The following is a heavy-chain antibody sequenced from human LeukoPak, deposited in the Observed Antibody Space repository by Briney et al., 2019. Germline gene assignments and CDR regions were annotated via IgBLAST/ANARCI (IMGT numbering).Heavy chain of an antibody. J-gene: IGHJ4*02. D-gene: IGHD3-22*01. CDR2: IYYSGST. Sequence: SETLSLTCTVSGGSISSYYWSWIRQPPGKGLEWIGYIYYSGSTSYNPSLKSRVTISVDTSKNQFSLKLSSVTAADTAVYYCARHGDYDSSGYHIDYWGQGTLVTVSS. V-gene: IGHV4-59*08. CDR3: ARHGDYDSSGYHIDY. CDR1: GGSISSYY.